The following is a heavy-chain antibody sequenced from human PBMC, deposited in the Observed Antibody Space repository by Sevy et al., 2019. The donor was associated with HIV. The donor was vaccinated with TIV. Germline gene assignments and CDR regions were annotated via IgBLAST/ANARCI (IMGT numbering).Heavy chain of an antibody. CDR2: INWNSDYI. D-gene: IGHD6-19*01. CDR3: TKDIERYISGWFDY. Sequence: GGYLRLSCAASGFVFDDYAMHWVRQAPGKGLEWVSGINWNSDYIAYPDSVKGRFTISRDSAKNSLYLQMNSLRAEDTALYYCTKDIERYISGWFDYWGQGTRVTVSS. J-gene: IGHJ4*02. CDR1: GFVFDDYA. V-gene: IGHV3-9*01.